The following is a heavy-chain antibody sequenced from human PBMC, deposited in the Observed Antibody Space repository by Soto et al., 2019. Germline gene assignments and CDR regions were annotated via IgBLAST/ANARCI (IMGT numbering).Heavy chain of an antibody. D-gene: IGHD3-22*01. CDR3: ARNLYDDSSGYYHDY. CDR1: GFSLSNARMG. CDR2: IFSNDEK. J-gene: IGHJ4*02. Sequence: QVTLKESGPVLVKPTETLTLTCTVSGFSLSNARMGVSWIRQPPGKALEWLAHIFSNDEKSYSTSLKSRLTISKDTSKSQVVLTMTNMDPVDTVTYYCARNLYDDSSGYYHDYWGQGTLVTVSS. V-gene: IGHV2-26*01.